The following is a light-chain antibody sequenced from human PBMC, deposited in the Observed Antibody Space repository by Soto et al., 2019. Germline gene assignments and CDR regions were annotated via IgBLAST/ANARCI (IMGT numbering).Light chain of an antibody. V-gene: IGLV2-11*01. J-gene: IGLJ1*01. CDR1: SSDVGGYNY. Sequence: QSVLTQPRSVSGSPGQSVTISCTGTSSDVGGYNYVSWYQQHPGKAPKLMIYDVSKRPSGVPDRFSGSKSGNTASLTISGLQAEDEADYYCCSYAGSSLYGFGTGTKVTVL. CDR2: DVS. CDR3: CSYAGSSLYG.